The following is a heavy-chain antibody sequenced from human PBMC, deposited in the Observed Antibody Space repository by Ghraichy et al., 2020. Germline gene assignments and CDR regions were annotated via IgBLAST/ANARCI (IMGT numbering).Heavy chain of an antibody. V-gene: IGHV4-59*01. CDR2: IYYNGNT. D-gene: IGHD3-22*01. CDR1: GGSISSYY. Sequence: SETLSLTCTVSGGSISSYYWNWIRQPPGRGLEWIGYIYYNGNTNYNPSLKSRVTISKDTSNNQFSLRLSSVTAADTAVYYCASGHNSGYYYYYYYMDVCCEGTPVTVS. CDR3: ASGHNSGYYYYYYYMDV. J-gene: IGHJ6*03.